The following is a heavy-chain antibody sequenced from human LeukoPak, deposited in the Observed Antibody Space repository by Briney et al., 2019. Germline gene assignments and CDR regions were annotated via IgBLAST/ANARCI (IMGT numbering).Heavy chain of an antibody. J-gene: IGHJ3*02. CDR3: VRGGRRTKDRDAFDI. CDR1: GYTFTSYG. CDR2: ISAYNGNT. Sequence: ASVKVSCKASGYTFTSYGISWVRQAPGQGLEWMGWISAYNGNTNYAQKLQGRVTMTTDTSTSTAYMELRSLRSDDTAVYYCVRGGRRTKDRDAFDIWGQGTMVTVSS. V-gene: IGHV1-18*04. D-gene: IGHD6-25*01.